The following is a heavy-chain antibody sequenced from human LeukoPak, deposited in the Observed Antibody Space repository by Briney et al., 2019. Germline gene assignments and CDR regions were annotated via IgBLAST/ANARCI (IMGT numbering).Heavy chain of an antibody. Sequence: GGSLRLSCAASGITFSSYDMNWVRQAPGKGLEWVSYIRRSGGTTYYADSVQGRFTISRDNAKNSLYLQMNSLRADDTAVYYCAGDNNKQSDDALDIWGQGTMVTASS. D-gene: IGHD6-19*01. V-gene: IGHV3-48*03. CDR3: AGDNNKQSDDALDI. CDR2: IRRSGGTT. J-gene: IGHJ3*02. CDR1: GITFSSYD.